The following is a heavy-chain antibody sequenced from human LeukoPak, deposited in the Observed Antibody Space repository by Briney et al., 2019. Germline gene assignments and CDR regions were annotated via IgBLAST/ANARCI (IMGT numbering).Heavy chain of an antibody. D-gene: IGHD4-17*01. CDR3: ARDRADYAAYPHWFDP. V-gene: IGHV4-30-4*01. J-gene: IGHJ5*02. Sequence: PSETLSLTCTVSGGSISSGDYYWSWIRQPPGKGLEWIGYIYYSGSTNYNPSLKSRVTISVDTSKNQFSLKLSSVTAADTAVYYCARDRADYAAYPHWFDPWGQGTLVTVSS. CDR1: GGSISSGDYY. CDR2: IYYSGST.